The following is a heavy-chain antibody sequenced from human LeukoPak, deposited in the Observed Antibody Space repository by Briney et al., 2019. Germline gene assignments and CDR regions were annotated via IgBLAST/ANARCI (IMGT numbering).Heavy chain of an antibody. CDR1: GGSISSYY. Sequence: TPSETLSLTCTVSGGSISSYYWSWIRQPPGKGLEWIGYIYYSRSTNYNPSLKSRVTISVDTSKNQFSLKLSSVTAADTAVYYCARQTIYSSTPFDYWGQGTLVTVSS. J-gene: IGHJ4*02. CDR3: ARQTIYSSTPFDY. CDR2: IYYSRST. D-gene: IGHD6-13*01. V-gene: IGHV4-59*08.